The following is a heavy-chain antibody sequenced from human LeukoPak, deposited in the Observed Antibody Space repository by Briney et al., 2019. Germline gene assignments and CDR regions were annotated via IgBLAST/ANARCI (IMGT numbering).Heavy chain of an antibody. J-gene: IGHJ4*02. CDR3: VRALMGADDY. CDR1: GFTFTSDA. D-gene: IGHD2-8*01. Sequence: PGGSLRLSCIGTGFTFTSDAMGWVRQAPGKGLEWVSGISGGGGGTFYADSVKGRFTISRDDSKNTLYLQMNSLRPEDTAVYYCVRALMGADDYWGQGTLVTVSS. V-gene: IGHV3-23*01. CDR2: ISGGGGGT.